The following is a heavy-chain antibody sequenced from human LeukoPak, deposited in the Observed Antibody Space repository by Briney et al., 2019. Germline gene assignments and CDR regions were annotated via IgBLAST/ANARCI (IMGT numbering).Heavy chain of an antibody. J-gene: IGHJ4*02. CDR2: IEPKSGVT. CDR3: ATETCYDSSGFPKAFHD. V-gene: IGHV1-2*02. CDR1: GYTFTGKF. D-gene: IGHD3-22*01. Sequence: ASVKVSCKTSGYTFTGKFLHWLRQAPGHGLQYMGGIEPKSGVTVYAPNFRGRVTVTSDTSVSTAYMELRGLRSDDTAVYYCATETCYDSSGFPKAFHDWGQGTLVTVSS.